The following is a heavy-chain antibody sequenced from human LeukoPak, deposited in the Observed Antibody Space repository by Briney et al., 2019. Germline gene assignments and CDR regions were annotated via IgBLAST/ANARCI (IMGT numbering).Heavy chain of an antibody. J-gene: IGHJ3*02. D-gene: IGHD2-2*01. CDR2: IYYSGST. CDR3: ATHYCSSTSCLDI. V-gene: IGHV4-39*01. Sequence: SETLSLTCTVSGGSISSSSYYWGWIRQPPGKGLGWIGSIYYSGSTYYNPSLKSRVTISVDTSKNQFSLKLSSVTAADTAVYYCATHYCSSTSCLDIWGQGIMVTVSS. CDR1: GGSISSSSYY.